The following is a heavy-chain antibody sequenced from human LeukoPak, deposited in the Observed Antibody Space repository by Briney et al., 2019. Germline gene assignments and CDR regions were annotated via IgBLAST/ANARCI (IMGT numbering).Heavy chain of an antibody. CDR3: ARDLLLWFGELSGDSDY. J-gene: IGHJ4*02. V-gene: IGHV3-15*01. CDR1: GFTFSNAW. D-gene: IGHD3-10*01. CDR2: IKRKTDDGTT. Sequence: GGSLRLSCTASGFTFSNAWMSWVRQAPGKGLEWVGRIKRKTDDGTTDYAIPVKGRFTISRDDSKNTLHLQMNSLRAEGTAVYYCARDLLLWFGELSGDSDYWGQGTLVTVSS.